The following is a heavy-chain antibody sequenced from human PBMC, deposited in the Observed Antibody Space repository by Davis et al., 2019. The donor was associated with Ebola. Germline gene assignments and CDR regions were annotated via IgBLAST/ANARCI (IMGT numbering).Heavy chain of an antibody. CDR1: GFTFSIYA. CDR3: AKAIWGTYRTEY. CDR2: ISSRDGTT. J-gene: IGHJ4*02. Sequence: GESLKISCAASGFTFSIYAMTWVRRAPGKGLEWVSDISSRDGTTYYADSVKARFTISRDNSKNTLYLQMNSLRTEATAVYYCAKAIWGTYRTEYWGQGTLVTVSS. D-gene: IGHD3-16*02. V-gene: IGHV3-23*01.